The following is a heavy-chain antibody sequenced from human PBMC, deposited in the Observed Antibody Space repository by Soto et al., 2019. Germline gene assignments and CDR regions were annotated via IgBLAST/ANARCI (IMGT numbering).Heavy chain of an antibody. D-gene: IGHD6-19*01. CDR2: IYPGDSDT. CDR1: VYSFTSYW. Sequence: EVQLVQSGAEVKKPGESLKISCKGSVYSFTSYWIGWVRQMPGKGLEWMGIIYPGDSDTRYSPSFQGQVTISADKSISTAYLQWRSLKASDTAMYYCAGVPYSSRWYGEYYFDYWGQGTLVTVSS. V-gene: IGHV5-51*01. CDR3: AGVPYSSRWYGEYYFDY. J-gene: IGHJ4*02.